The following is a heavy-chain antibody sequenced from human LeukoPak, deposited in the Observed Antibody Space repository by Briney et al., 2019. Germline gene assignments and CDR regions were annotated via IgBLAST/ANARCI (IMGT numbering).Heavy chain of an antibody. CDR3: AKCIVGATAPFDY. CDR2: ISGSGGST. D-gene: IGHD1-26*01. Sequence: GGSLRLSCVASGFTFSSYAMSWVRQAPGKGLEWVSAISGSGGSTYYADSVKGRFTISRDNSKNTLYLQMNSLRAEDTAVYYCAKCIVGATAPFDYWGQGTLVTVSS. J-gene: IGHJ4*02. V-gene: IGHV3-23*01. CDR1: GFTFSSYA.